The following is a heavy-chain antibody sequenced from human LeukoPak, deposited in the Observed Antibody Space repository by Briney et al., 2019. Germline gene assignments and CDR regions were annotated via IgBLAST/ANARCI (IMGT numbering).Heavy chain of an antibody. CDR1: GGSISSGDYY. CDR3: ARGSYGGSGTY. V-gene: IGHV4-30-4*01. J-gene: IGHJ4*02. Sequence: PSETLSLTCTVSGGSISSGDYYWRWIRQPPGKGLEWIGYIYYSGSTYYNPSLKGRVTISVDTSKNQFSLKLSSVTAADTAVYYCARGSYGGSGTYWGQGTLVTVSS. D-gene: IGHD3-10*01. CDR2: IYYSGST.